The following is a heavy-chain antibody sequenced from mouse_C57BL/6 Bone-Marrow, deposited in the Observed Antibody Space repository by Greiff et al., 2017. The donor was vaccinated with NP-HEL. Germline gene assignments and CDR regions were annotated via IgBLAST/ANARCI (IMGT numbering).Heavy chain of an antibody. D-gene: IGHD1-1*01. Sequence: VQLQQSGPELVKPGASVKISCKASGYAFSSSWMNWVKQRPGKGLEWIGRIYTGDGDTNYNGKFKGKATLTADKSSSTAYMQLSSLTSEDSAVCFCARAGSSPHYFDYWGQGTTLTVSS. V-gene: IGHV1-82*01. J-gene: IGHJ2*01. CDR3: ARAGSSPHYFDY. CDR2: IYTGDGDT. CDR1: GYAFSSSW.